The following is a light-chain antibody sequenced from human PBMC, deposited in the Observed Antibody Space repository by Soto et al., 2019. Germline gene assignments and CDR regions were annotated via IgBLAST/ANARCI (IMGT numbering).Light chain of an antibody. CDR2: RTS. J-gene: IGKJ5*01. CDR1: QSVSSTY. V-gene: IGKV3-20*01. CDR3: QQFGSSVT. Sequence: EIVLTQSPGPLSLSPGERATLSCRASQSVSSTYLAWYQQKPGQAPRLLIYRTSTRATGIPDRFSGSGSGTDFTLTISRLEPEDFAVYYCQQFGSSVTFSQGTRLEIK.